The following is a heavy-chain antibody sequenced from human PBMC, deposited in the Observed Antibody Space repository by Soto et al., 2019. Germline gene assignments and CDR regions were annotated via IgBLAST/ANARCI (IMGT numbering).Heavy chain of an antibody. V-gene: IGHV5-51*01. CDR3: ARKDKSGYFNWFDP. CDR2: IFPSDSDT. J-gene: IGHJ5*02. Sequence: HGESLKISCRTSGYRFTSYWIAWVRQMPGKGLEWMGIIFPSDSDTRYSPSFQGQVTISADRSTSTVFLQWASLKASDTAVYFCARKDKSGYFNWFDPWGQRTLVTVSS. CDR1: GYRFTSYW. D-gene: IGHD3-22*01.